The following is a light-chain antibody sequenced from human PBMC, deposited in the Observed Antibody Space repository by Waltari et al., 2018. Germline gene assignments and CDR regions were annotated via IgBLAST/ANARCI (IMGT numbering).Light chain of an antibody. CDR1: QSVLFHSNNKNY. J-gene: IGKJ4*01. CDR3: QQYYNLPLT. CDR2: WAS. V-gene: IGKV4-1*01. Sequence: DFVMTQSPDSLAVSLGERATINCKSSQSVLFHSNNKNYLAWYQQKPGQPPTALIYWASTRESGVPDRFSGSGSGTEFTLTISSLQAEDVAIYYCQQYYNLPLTFGGGTKVEIK.